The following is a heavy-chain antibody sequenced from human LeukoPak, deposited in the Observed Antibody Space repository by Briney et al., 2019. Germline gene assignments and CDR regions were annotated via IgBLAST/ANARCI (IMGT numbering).Heavy chain of an antibody. CDR1: GFTFSSYA. Sequence: GGSLRLSCAASGFTFSSYAMHWVRQAPGKGLEYVSAISSNGGSTYYANSVKGRFTISRDNSKNTLYLQMGSLRAEDMAVYYCARGVGGSYPTPFDYWGQGTLVTVSP. CDR3: ARGVGGSYPTPFDY. J-gene: IGHJ4*02. D-gene: IGHD1-26*01. V-gene: IGHV3-64*01. CDR2: ISSNGGST.